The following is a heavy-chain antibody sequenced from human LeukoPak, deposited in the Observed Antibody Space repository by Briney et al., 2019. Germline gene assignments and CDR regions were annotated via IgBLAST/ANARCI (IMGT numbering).Heavy chain of an antibody. V-gene: IGHV4-34*01. D-gene: IGHD2-2*01. J-gene: IGHJ6*02. CDR3: AREQQRRPAYGMDV. CDR1: GGSFSGYY. Sequence: SETLSLTCAVYGGSFSGYYWSWIRQPPGKGLEWIGEINHSGSTNYNPSLKSRVTISVDTSKNQFSLKLSSVTAADTAVYYCAREQQRRPAYGMDVWGQGTTVTVSS. CDR2: INHSGST.